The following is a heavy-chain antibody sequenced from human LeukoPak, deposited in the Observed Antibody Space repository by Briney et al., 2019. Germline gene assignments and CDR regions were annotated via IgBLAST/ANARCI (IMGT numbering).Heavy chain of an antibody. CDR3: ARDGIAVAGSLASSSYYMDV. V-gene: IGHV3-7*01. D-gene: IGHD6-19*01. Sequence: GGSLRLSCAASGFTFSSYWMSWVRQAPGKGLEWVANIKQDGSEKYYVDSVKGRFTISRDNAKNSLYLQMNSLRAEDTAVYYCARDGIAVAGSLASSSYYMDVGGKGPTAPVPS. J-gene: IGHJ6*03. CDR2: IKQDGSEK. CDR1: GFTFSSYW.